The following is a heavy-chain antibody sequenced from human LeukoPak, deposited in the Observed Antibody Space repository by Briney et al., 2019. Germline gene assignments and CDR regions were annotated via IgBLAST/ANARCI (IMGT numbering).Heavy chain of an antibody. V-gene: IGHV4-39*01. CDR3: ARSLITSIDY. Sequence: SETLSLTCTVSGGSISSGSYYWGWIRQPPGKGLEWIGTIYYSGSPYYNPSLKSRVTISVDTSKNQFSMKLSSVTAADTAVYYCARSLITSIDYWGQGTLVTVSS. CDR1: GGSISSGSYY. J-gene: IGHJ4*02. CDR2: IYYSGSP.